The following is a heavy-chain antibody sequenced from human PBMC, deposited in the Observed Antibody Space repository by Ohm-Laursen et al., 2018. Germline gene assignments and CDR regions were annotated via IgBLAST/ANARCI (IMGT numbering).Heavy chain of an antibody. Sequence: ASVKVSCKASGGTFSSYAISWVRQAPGQGLEWMGGIIPILGIANYAQKFQGRVTITADKSTSTAYMELSSLRSEDTAVYYCATTSYIELRGYHGMDVWGQGTTVTVSS. J-gene: IGHJ6*02. CDR2: IIPILGIA. CDR1: GGTFSSYA. CDR3: ATTSYIELRGYHGMDV. V-gene: IGHV1-69*10. D-gene: IGHD2/OR15-2a*01.